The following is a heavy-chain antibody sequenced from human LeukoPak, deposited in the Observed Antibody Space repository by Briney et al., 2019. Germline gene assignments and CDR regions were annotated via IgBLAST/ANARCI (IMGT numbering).Heavy chain of an antibody. CDR1: GGSISSGGYY. CDR2: IYYSGST. D-gene: IGHD3/OR15-3a*01. Sequence: SETLSLTCTVSGGSISSGGYYWSWLSQHPGKGLEWIGYIYYSGSTYYNPSLKSRVTISVDTSKNQFSLKLSSVTAADTAVYYCAREDFPNYFDYWGQGTLVTVSS. J-gene: IGHJ4*02. V-gene: IGHV4-31*03. CDR3: AREDFPNYFDY.